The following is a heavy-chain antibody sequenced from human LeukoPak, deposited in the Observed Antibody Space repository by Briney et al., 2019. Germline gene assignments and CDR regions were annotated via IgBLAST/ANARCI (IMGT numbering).Heavy chain of an antibody. CDR1: GGSFSGDY. D-gene: IGHD3-16*01. Sequence: SETLSLTCAVHGGSFSGDYWTWIRQPPGKGLEWIGEINQSGSTNYNPSLKSRVTISVDTSKTQFSLKLHSVTAADTAVYYCARDRWGGRGYYFDYWGQGTLVTVSS. V-gene: IGHV4-34*01. J-gene: IGHJ4*02. CDR2: INQSGST. CDR3: ARDRWGGRGYYFDY.